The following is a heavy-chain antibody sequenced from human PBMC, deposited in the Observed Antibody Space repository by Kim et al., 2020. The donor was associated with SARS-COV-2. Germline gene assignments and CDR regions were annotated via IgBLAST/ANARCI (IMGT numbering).Heavy chain of an antibody. V-gene: IGHV1-69*13. D-gene: IGHD6-6*01. Sequence: SVKVSCKASGGTFSSYAISWVRQAPGQGLEWMGGIIPIFGTANYAQKFQGRVTITADESTSTAYMELSSLRSEDTAVYYCARGSFEYSSSSHYYGMDVWGQGTTVTVSS. CDR2: IIPIFGTA. J-gene: IGHJ6*02. CDR1: GGTFSSYA. CDR3: ARGSFEYSSSSHYYGMDV.